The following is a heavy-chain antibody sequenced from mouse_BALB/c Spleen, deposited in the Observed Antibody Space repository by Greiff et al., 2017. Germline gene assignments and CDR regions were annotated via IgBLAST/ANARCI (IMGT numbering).Heavy chain of an antibody. CDR1: GFTFSSYG. Sequence: EVMLVESGGDLVKPGGSLKLSCAASGFTFSSYGMSWVRQTPDKRLEWVATISSGGSYTYYPDSVKGRFTISRDNAKNTLYLQMSSLKSEDTAMYYCARPVDYSFDYWGQGTTLTVSS. J-gene: IGHJ2*01. CDR2: ISSGGSYT. D-gene: IGHD2-4*01. V-gene: IGHV5-6*01. CDR3: ARPVDYSFDY.